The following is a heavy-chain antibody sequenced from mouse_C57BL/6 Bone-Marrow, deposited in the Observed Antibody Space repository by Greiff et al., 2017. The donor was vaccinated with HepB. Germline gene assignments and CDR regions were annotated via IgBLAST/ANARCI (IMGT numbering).Heavy chain of an antibody. V-gene: IGHV5-2*01. J-gene: IGHJ4*01. CDR2: INSDGGST. Sequence: EVKVVESGGGLVQPGESLKLSCESNEYEFPSHDMSWVRKTPEKRLELVAAINSDGGSTYYPDTMERRFIISRDNTKKTLYLQMSSLRSEDTALYYCARHYYGSSYVGYAIDYWGQGTSVTVSS. CDR1: EYEFPSHD. CDR3: ARHYYGSSYVGYAIDY. D-gene: IGHD1-1*01.